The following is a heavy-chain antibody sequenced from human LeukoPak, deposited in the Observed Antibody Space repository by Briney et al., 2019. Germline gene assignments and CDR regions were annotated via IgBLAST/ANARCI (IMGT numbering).Heavy chain of an antibody. CDR3: ARTQSQSGSYRYYFAY. D-gene: IGHD1-26*01. Sequence: SETLSLTRTVPGGSVGSGGYYWSWIRQPPGGGLEWIGDIYYIRNTNYNPSLKSRVTMSLDPSKNQFSLRLNSVTAADTAVYYCARTQSQSGSYRYYFAYWGQGTLVTVSS. CDR1: GGSVGSGGYY. V-gene: IGHV4-61*08. CDR2: IYYIRNT. J-gene: IGHJ4*02.